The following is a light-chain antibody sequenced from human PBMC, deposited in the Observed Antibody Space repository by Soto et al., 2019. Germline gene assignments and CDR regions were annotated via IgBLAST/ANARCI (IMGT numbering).Light chain of an antibody. J-gene: IGKJ4*01. CDR1: QSVSSY. Sequence: EIVLTQSPGTLSLSPGERATLSCRASQSVSSYLAWYQQKPGQAPRLLISGASSRATGIPDRFSGSGSGTDFTLTISRLEPEDFAVYYCQQYGSSPGTFGGG. CDR2: GAS. CDR3: QQYGSSPGT. V-gene: IGKV3-20*01.